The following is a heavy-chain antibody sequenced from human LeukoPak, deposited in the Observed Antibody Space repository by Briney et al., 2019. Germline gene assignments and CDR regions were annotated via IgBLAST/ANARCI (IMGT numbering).Heavy chain of an antibody. CDR2: IIGGAGST. CDR3: AKINRGQVAGHVDF. CDR1: GFSFSSHG. J-gene: IGHJ4*02. V-gene: IGHV3-23*01. Sequence: LTGGTLRLSCAASGFSFSSHGMSWVRQAPGKGLEWVSGIIGGAGSTYYADSVKGRFTISRDNSKNTLYLHINSLRAEDTALYYCAKINRGQVAGHVDFWGQGTLVSVSS. D-gene: IGHD6-19*01.